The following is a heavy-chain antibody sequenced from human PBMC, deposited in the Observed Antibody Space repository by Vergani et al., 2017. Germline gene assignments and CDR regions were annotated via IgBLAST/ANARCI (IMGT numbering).Heavy chain of an antibody. CDR3: ARRRIAAGAFDI. D-gene: IGHD6-6*01. Sequence: QVQLQQWGAGLLKPSETLSLTCAVYGGSFSGYYWSWIRQPPGKGLEWIGEINHSGSTNYNPSLKSRVTISVDTSKNQFSLKLSSVTAADTAVYYCARRRIAAGAFDIWGQGTMGTVSS. V-gene: IGHV4-34*01. CDR1: GGSFSGYY. CDR2: INHSGST. J-gene: IGHJ3*02.